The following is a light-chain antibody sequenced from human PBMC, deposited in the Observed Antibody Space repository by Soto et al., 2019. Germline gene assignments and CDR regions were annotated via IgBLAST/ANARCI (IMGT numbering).Light chain of an antibody. J-gene: IGKJ5*01. CDR1: QSVSSY. CDR3: QQRSNWLIT. Sequence: EVVLTQSPATLSLSPGERATLSCRARQSVSSYLAWYQQKPGQAPRLLIYDASNRATGLPARFSGSGSGTDFTLTISSLEPEDFAVYYCQQRSNWLITFGQGTRLEIK. CDR2: DAS. V-gene: IGKV3-11*01.